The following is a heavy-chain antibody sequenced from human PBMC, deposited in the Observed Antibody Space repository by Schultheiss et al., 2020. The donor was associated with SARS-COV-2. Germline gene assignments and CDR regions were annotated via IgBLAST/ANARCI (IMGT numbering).Heavy chain of an antibody. CDR1: GFTFGDYA. J-gene: IGHJ6*02. CDR2: IRSKAYGGTT. CDR3: ARALAENIVVAQTVYYYYYGMDV. V-gene: IGHV3-49*04. D-gene: IGHD2-15*01. Sequence: GGSLRLSCAASGFTFGDYAMSWVRQAPGKGLEWVGFIRSKAYGGTTEYAASVKGRFTISRDNSKNTLYLQMNSLRAEDTAVYYCARALAENIVVAQTVYYYYYGMDVWGQGTTVTVSS.